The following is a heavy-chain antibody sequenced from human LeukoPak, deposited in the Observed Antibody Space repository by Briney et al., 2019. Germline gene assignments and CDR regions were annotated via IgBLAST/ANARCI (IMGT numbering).Heavy chain of an antibody. V-gene: IGHV3-23*01. J-gene: IGHJ4*02. Sequence: SGGSLRLSCAASGFTFNNYAMSWVRQAPGKGLEWVSGISGSGGSTYYADSVKGRFTISRDNSKNTLYLQMNSLRAEDTAVYYCAKATTFDWLPLDYWGQGTLVTVSS. CDR3: AKATTFDWLPLDY. CDR2: ISGSGGST. CDR1: GFTFNNYA. D-gene: IGHD3-9*01.